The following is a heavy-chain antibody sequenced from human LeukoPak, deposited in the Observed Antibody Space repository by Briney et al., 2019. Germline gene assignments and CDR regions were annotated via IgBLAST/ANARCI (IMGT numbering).Heavy chain of an antibody. CDR2: IIPIFGTS. D-gene: IGHD3-16*01. J-gene: IGHJ6*02. V-gene: IGHV1-69*13. Sequence: ASVKVSCKASGGTFSSYAISWVRQAPGQGLEWMGGIIPIFGTSNYAQKFQGRITITADESTSSAYMELSSLRSEDTAVYYCARDPGEYYYYGMDVWGQGTTVTVSS. CDR3: ARDPGEYYYYGMDV. CDR1: GGTFSSYA.